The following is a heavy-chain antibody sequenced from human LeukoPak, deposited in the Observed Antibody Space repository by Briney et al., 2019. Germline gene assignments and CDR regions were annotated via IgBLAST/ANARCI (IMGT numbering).Heavy chain of an antibody. CDR2: IYYSGST. CDR3: ARVGLYGGLTELDY. D-gene: IGHD3-10*02. CDR1: GGSVSSGSYY. Sequence: SETPSLTCTVSGGSVSSGSYYWSWIRQPPGKGLEWIGYIYYSGSTNYNPSLKSRVTISGDTSKNQFSLKLSSVTAADTAVYFCARVGLYGGLTELDYWGQGTLVTVSS. J-gene: IGHJ4*02. V-gene: IGHV4-61*01.